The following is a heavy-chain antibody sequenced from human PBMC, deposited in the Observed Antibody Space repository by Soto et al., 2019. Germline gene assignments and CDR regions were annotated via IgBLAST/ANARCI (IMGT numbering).Heavy chain of an antibody. Sequence: QVQLVESGGGVVQPGRSLRLSCAASGFTFSSYGMHWVRQAPGKGLEWVAVISYDGSNKYYADSVKGRFTISRDNSKNTLYLQMNSLRAEDTAVYYCSNGLTVTTEIFDYYYYCMDVWGKGTTVTVSS. V-gene: IGHV3-30*18. CDR3: SNGLTVTTEIFDYYYYCMDV. CDR2: ISYDGSNK. CDR1: GFTFSSYG. J-gene: IGHJ6*03. D-gene: IGHD4-17*01.